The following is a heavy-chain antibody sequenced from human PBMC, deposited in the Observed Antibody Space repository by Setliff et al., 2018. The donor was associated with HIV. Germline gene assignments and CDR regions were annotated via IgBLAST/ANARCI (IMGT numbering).Heavy chain of an antibody. V-gene: IGHV1-69*10. CDR2: IIPILGIA. J-gene: IGHJ6*03. Sequence: SVKVSCKASGGTFSSYAISWVRQAPGQGLEWMGGIIPILGIANYAQKFQGRVTITTDESTSTAYMELSSLRSEDTAVYYCALGYNARKVPYYYYYYMDVWGKGTTVTVSS. D-gene: IGHD5-12*01. CDR3: ALGYNARKVPYYYYYYMDV. CDR1: GGTFSSYA.